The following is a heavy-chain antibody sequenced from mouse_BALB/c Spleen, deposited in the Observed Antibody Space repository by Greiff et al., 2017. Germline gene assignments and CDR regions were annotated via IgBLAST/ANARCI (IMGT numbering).Heavy chain of an antibody. V-gene: IGHV2-9*02. Sequence: VKLQESGPGLVAPSQSLSITCTVSGFSLTSYGVHWVRQPPGKGLEWLGVIWAGGSTNYNSALMSRLSISKDNSKSQVFLKMNSLQTDDTAMYYCARDQGYGNYYFDYWGQGTTLTVSS. D-gene: IGHD2-10*02. CDR1: GFSLTSYG. J-gene: IGHJ2*01. CDR3: ARDQGYGNYYFDY. CDR2: IWAGGST.